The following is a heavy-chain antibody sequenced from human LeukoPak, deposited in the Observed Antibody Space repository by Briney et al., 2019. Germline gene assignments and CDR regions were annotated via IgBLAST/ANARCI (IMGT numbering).Heavy chain of an antibody. J-gene: IGHJ3*02. CDR3: AKVTHDAFDI. V-gene: IGHV3-48*01. CDR1: GFTFSSYS. CDR2: ISSSSSTI. Sequence: SGGSLRLSCAASGFTFSSYSMTWVRQAPGKGLEWVSYISSSSSTIYYADSVKGRLTISRDNAKNSLYLQMNSLRAEDTAVYYCAKVTHDAFDIWGQGTMVTVSS.